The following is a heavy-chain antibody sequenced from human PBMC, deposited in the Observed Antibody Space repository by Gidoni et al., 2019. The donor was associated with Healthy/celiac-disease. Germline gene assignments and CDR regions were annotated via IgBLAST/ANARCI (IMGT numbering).Heavy chain of an antibody. CDR1: GGTFSSYA. Sequence: QVQLVQSGAEVKKPGSSVKVSCKASGGTFSSYAISWVRQAPGQGLEWMGRIIPILGIANYAQKFQGRVTITADKSTSTAYMELSSLRSEDTAVYYCARDYYDSSGPLDYWGQGTLVTVSS. V-gene: IGHV1-69*04. J-gene: IGHJ4*02. D-gene: IGHD3-22*01. CDR2: IIPILGIA. CDR3: ARDYYDSSGPLDY.